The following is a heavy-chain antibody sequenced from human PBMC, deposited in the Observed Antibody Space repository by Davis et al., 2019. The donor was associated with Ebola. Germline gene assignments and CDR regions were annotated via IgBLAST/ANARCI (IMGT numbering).Heavy chain of an antibody. CDR2: MNPNSGNT. J-gene: IGHJ6*02. V-gene: IGHV1-8*01. Sequence: ASVKVSCKASGYTFTSYDINWVRQATGQGLEWMGWMNPNSGNTGYAQKFQGRVTMTRNTSISTAYMELSSLRSEDTAVYYCARPMIVVVEDYYYGMDVWGQGTTVTVSS. CDR1: GYTFTSYD. CDR3: ARPMIVVVEDYYYGMDV. D-gene: IGHD3-22*01.